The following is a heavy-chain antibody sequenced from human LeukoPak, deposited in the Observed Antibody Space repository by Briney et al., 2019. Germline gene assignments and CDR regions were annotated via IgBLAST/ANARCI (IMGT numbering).Heavy chain of an antibody. J-gene: IGHJ4*02. CDR2: INHSGST. V-gene: IGHV4-34*01. CDR1: GGSFSGYY. D-gene: IGHD2-2*02. CDR3: ARAPRRNYCSSTSCYTHFDY. Sequence: SETLSLTCAVYGGSFSGYYWSWIRQPPGKGLEWIGEINHSGSTNYNPSLKSRVTISVDTSKNQFSLKLSSVTAADTAVYYCARAPRRNYCSSTSCYTHFDYWGQGTLVTVSS.